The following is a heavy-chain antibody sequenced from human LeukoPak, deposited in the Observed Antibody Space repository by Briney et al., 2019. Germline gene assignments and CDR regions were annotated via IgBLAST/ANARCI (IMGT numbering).Heavy chain of an antibody. CDR2: ISGSGGST. J-gene: IGHJ4*02. Sequence: GSLRLSCAASRFTFSSYAMSWVRQAPGKGLEWVSAISGSGGSTYYADSVKGRFTISRDNSKNTLYLQMNSLRAEDTAVYYCAKEQGQQLVLNPFDYWGQGTLVTVSS. CDR1: RFTFSSYA. V-gene: IGHV3-23*01. CDR3: AKEQGQQLVLNPFDY. D-gene: IGHD6-13*01.